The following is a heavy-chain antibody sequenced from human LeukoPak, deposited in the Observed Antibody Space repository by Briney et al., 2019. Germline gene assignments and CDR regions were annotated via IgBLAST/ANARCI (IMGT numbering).Heavy chain of an antibody. Sequence: GGSLRLSCAASGFTFSSYSMNWVRQAPGKGLEWVSSISSSSSYIYYADSVKGRFTISRDNAKNSLYLQMNSLRAEDTAVYYCARGGYSYGYYFDYWGQGTLVTVSS. D-gene: IGHD5-18*01. J-gene: IGHJ4*02. CDR1: GFTFSSYS. V-gene: IGHV3-21*04. CDR2: ISSSSSYI. CDR3: ARGGYSYGYYFDY.